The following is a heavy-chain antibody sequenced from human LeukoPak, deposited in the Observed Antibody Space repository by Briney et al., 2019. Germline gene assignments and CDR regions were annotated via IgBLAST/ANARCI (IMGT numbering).Heavy chain of an antibody. Sequence: PGGSLRLSCAASGFTFSSYAMSWVRQAPGKGLEWVSAISGSGGSTYYADSVKGRFTISRDNSKNTLYLQMNSLRAEDTAVYYCAKDYSSGGSCYHQPAIEYFQHWGQGTLVTVSS. V-gene: IGHV3-23*01. D-gene: IGHD2-15*01. CDR2: ISGSGGST. CDR1: GFTFSSYA. CDR3: AKDYSSGGSCYHQPAIEYFQH. J-gene: IGHJ1*01.